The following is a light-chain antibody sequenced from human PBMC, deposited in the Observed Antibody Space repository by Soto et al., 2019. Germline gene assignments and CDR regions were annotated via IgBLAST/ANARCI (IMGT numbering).Light chain of an antibody. CDR1: QSLLHSNGYNY. CDR3: MKALQTPWT. V-gene: IGKV2-28*01. CDR2: LGS. J-gene: IGKJ1*01. Sequence: DIVMTQSPLSLPVTPGEPASISCRSSQSLLHSNGYNYLDWYLQKPRQSPQLLIYLGSNRDSGVTDRFSGSVSGKDFTLKISRVEAEDVGVYYCMKALQTPWTFGQGTKVEIK.